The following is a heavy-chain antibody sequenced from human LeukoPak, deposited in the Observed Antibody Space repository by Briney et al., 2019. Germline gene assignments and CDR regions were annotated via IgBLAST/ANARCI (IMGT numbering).Heavy chain of an antibody. CDR3: AKGQPGDPFDY. V-gene: IGHV3-23*01. D-gene: IGHD1-14*01. CDR2: ISGSGGST. J-gene: IGHJ4*02. CDR1: GFTFSSYA. Sequence: GGSLRLSCAASGFTFSSYAISWVRQAPGKGREWVSAISGSGGSTYYADSVKGRFTISRDNSKNTLYLQMNSLRAEDTAVYHCAKGQPGDPFDYWGQGTLVTVSS.